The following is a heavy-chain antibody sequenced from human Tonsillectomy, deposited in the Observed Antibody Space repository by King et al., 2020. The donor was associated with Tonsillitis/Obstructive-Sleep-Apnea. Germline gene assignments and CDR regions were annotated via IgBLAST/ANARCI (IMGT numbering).Heavy chain of an antibody. V-gene: IGHV4-34*01. CDR3: ARGFGEYGVFDY. J-gene: IGHJ4*01. D-gene: IGHD4-17*01. Sequence: VQLQQWGAGLLKPLETLSLTCAVYGGSFSDYHWSWIRQPPGKGLEWIGEINHSGRTNYNPSLKSRVSISVDTSKKQFFLKLTSVTAADTAVYYCARGFGEYGVFDYWGPGGPVTVSS. CDR2: INHSGRT. CDR1: GGSFSDYH.